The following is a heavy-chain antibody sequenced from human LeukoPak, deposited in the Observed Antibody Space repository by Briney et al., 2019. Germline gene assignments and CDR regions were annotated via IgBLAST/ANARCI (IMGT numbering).Heavy chain of an antibody. CDR3: ARLRGGAY. V-gene: IGHV3-7*01. CDR1: GFTFSTYW. CDR2: IKQDGGET. J-gene: IGHJ4*02. Sequence: GGSLRLSCTASGFTFSTYWMTWVRQAPGKGLEWVANIKQDGGETYYVDSVKGRFTISRDNAKNSLYLQMNSLRAEDTALYYCARLRGGAYWGQGTLVTVSS. D-gene: IGHD3-10*01.